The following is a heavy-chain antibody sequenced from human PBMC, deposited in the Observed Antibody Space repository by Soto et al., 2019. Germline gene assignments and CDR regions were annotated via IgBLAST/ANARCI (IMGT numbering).Heavy chain of an antibody. CDR1: GFTFSNAW. J-gene: IGHJ3*02. CDR2: IKSKTDGGTT. CDR3: TTDITRYSYGSDAFDI. Sequence: GGSLRLSCAASGFTFSNAWMNWVRQAPGKGLEWVGRIKSKTDGGTTDYAAPVKGRFTISRDDSKNTLYLQMNSLKTEDTAVYYCTTDITRYSYGSDAFDIWGQGTMVTVSS. D-gene: IGHD5-18*01. V-gene: IGHV3-15*07.